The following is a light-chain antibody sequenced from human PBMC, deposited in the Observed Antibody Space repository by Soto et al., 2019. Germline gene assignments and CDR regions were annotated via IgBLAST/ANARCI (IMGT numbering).Light chain of an antibody. Sequence: NFMLTQPHSVSESPGKTLTISCTGTGASFASNYVQWYQHRPGSAPTTVIYEDNQRPSGVPDRFSGSIDSSSNSASLTISGLKTEDEADYYCQSYDSSNVVFGGGTKLTVL. CDR1: GASFASNY. CDR3: QSYDSSNVV. J-gene: IGLJ2*01. V-gene: IGLV6-57*02. CDR2: EDN.